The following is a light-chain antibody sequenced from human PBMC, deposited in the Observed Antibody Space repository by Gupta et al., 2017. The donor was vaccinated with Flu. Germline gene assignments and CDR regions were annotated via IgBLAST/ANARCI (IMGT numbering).Light chain of an antibody. CDR2: GNH. V-gene: IGLV1-40*01. Sequence: SVLPQPPSVSDAPRPTLTLSCPGTISDIAAGYDVHWYQQHPGTAPKLLIYGNHQRPSGVPARFSCSKSGTSASLAITGLQAEDEADYYCQSYDSSLSGSVFGGGTKLTVL. CDR3: QSYDSSLSGSV. J-gene: IGLJ3*02. CDR1: ISDIAAGYD.